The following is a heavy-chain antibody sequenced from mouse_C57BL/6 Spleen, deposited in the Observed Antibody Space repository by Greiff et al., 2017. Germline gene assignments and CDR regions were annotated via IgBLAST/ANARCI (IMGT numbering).Heavy chain of an antibody. CDR3: AKELLYYAMDY. J-gene: IGHJ4*01. Sequence: QVQLQQSGAELVKPGASVKISCKASGYAFSSYWMNWVKQRPGKGLEWIGQIYPGDGDTNYNGKFKGKATLTADKSSNTAYMQLSSLTSEDSAVYFCAKELLYYAMDYWGQVTSVTVSS. CDR2: IYPGDGDT. CDR1: GYAFSSYW. V-gene: IGHV1-80*01. D-gene: IGHD2-1*01.